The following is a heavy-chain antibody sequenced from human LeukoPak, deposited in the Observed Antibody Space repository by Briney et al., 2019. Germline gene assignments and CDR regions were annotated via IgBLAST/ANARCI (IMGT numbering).Heavy chain of an antibody. V-gene: IGHV3-30-3*01. D-gene: IGHD2-15*01. CDR3: AKDIGVVVVAATRSDYYDSSAPEGAFDI. Sequence: GGSLRLSCAASGFTFSSYAMHWVRQAPGKGLEWVAVISYDGSNKYYADSVKGRFTISRDNSKNTLYLQMNSLRAEDTALYYCAKDIGVVVVAATRSDYYDSSAPEGAFDIWGQGTMVTVSS. J-gene: IGHJ3*02. CDR1: GFTFSSYA. CDR2: ISYDGSNK.